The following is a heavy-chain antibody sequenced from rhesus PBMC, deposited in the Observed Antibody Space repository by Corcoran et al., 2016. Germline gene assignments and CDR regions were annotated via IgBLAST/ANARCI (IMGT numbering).Heavy chain of an antibody. CDR3: ARGSGYYYGLDS. Sequence: QVQLQESGPGVVKPSETLSLTCAVSGGTISSGYYYWSWIRQAPGKGLEWIGGIYSNSESTHYNPSLKSRVTISKAPSKNQFSLKLSSVTATDTAVYYCARGSGYYYGLDSWGQGVVVTVSS. CDR1: GGTISSGYYY. CDR2: IYSNSEST. J-gene: IGHJ6*01. D-gene: IGHD2-21*01. V-gene: IGHV4S12*01.